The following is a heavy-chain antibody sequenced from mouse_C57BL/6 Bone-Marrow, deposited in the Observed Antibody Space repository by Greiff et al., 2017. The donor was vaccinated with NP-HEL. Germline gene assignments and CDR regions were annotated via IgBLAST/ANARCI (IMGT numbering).Heavy chain of an antibody. V-gene: IGHV1-15*01. CDR2: IDPETGGT. CDR3: TRDGYDGDY. CDR1: GYTFTDYV. J-gene: IGHJ2*01. Sequence: QVQLQQSGAELVRPGASVTLSCKASGYTFTDYVMHWVKQTPVHGLEWIGAIDPETGGTAYNQKFKGKAILTADKSSSTAYMELRSLTSEDSAVYYCTRDGYDGDYWGQGTTLTVSS. D-gene: IGHD2-2*01.